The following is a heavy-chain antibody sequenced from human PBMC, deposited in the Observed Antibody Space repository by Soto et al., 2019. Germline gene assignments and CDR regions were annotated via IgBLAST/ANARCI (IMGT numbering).Heavy chain of an antibody. Sequence: EWSLRLSCAASGFTFSSYGMSWVRQAPGKGLEWVSEISGSGGSTYYADSVKGRFTISRDNSKNTLYLQMNSLRAEDTAVYYCAKQYCSGRTCYGYFDYWGQGTLVTVSS. J-gene: IGHJ4*02. CDR1: GFTFSSYG. D-gene: IGHD2-15*01. V-gene: IGHV3-23*01. CDR3: AKQYCSGRTCYGYFDY. CDR2: ISGSGGST.